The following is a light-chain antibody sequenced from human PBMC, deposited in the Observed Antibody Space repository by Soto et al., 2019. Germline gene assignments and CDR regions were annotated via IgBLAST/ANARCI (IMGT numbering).Light chain of an antibody. CDR3: QQYGTSPPRT. CDR1: QSVSTRY. CDR2: GAS. V-gene: IGKV3-20*01. Sequence: EIVLTQSPGTLSLSPGERATLSCRASQSVSTRYLAWYQQKPGQAPRLLIYGASSRATGIPDRFSGSGSGTDFTLTISRLEPEDFAVYYCQQYGTSPPRTFGQGTKLEIK. J-gene: IGKJ2*01.